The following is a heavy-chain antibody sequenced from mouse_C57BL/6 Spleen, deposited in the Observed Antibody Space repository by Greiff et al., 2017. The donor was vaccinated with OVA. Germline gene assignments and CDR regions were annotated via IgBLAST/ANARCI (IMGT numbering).Heavy chain of an antibody. V-gene: IGHV1-82*01. D-gene: IGHD2-4*01. CDR2: IYPGDGDT. CDR3: ARLGYDYDVKEYYAMDY. CDR1: GYAFSSSW. J-gene: IGHJ4*01. Sequence: QVQLKQSGPELVKPGASVKISCKASGYAFSSSWMNWVKQRPGKGLEWIGRIYPGDGDTNYNGKFKGKATLTADKSSSTAYMQLSSLTSEDSAVYFCARLGYDYDVKEYYAMDYWGQGTSVTVSS.